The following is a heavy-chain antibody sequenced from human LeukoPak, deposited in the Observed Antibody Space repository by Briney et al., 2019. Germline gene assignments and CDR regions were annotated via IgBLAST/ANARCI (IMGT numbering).Heavy chain of an antibody. CDR1: GFTFSSYA. D-gene: IGHD1-1*01. V-gene: IGHV3-30*04. CDR3: AKRHNNGANWLDP. CDR2: ISYDGSTK. Sequence: GRSLRLSCAASGFTFSSYAIHWVRQAPGKGLEWVALISYDGSTKYSTDSVKGRFTISRDNSKNTLYLQMNNLRGEDTAVYYCAKRHNNGANWLDPWGQGTLVTVSS. J-gene: IGHJ5*02.